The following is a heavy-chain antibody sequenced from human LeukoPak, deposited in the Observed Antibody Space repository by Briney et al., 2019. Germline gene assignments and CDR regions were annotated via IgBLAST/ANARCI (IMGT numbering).Heavy chain of an antibody. CDR3: ARGDILTGYYTHFDY. V-gene: IGHV1-18*01. CDR1: GYTFTSYG. CDR2: ISAYNGNT. J-gene: IGHJ4*02. Sequence: GASVKVSCKASGYTFTSYGISWVRQAPGQGLEWMGWISAYNGNTNYAQKLQGRVTMTTDTSTSTAYMELRSLRSDDTAVYYCARGDILTGYYTHFDYWGQGTLVTVSS. D-gene: IGHD3-9*01.